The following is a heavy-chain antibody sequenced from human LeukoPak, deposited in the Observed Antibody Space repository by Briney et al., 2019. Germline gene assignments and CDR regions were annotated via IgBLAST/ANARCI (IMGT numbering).Heavy chain of an antibody. V-gene: IGHV1-18*01. J-gene: IGHJ4*02. CDR3: ARNFPSGIVGATSVDY. D-gene: IGHD1-26*01. CDR2: ISAYNGNT. CDR1: GCTFSSYA. Sequence: GASVKVSCKASGCTFSSYAISWVRQAPGQGLEWMGWISAYNGNTNYAQKLQGRVTMTTDTSTSTAYMELRSLRSDDAAVYYCARNFPSGIVGATSVDYWGQGTLVTVSS.